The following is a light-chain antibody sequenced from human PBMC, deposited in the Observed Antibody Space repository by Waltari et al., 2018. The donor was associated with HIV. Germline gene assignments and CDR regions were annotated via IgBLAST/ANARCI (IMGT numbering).Light chain of an antibody. CDR3: QSYDSSLSGYVV. CDR1: SSNIGAGYE. CDR2: GNN. V-gene: IGLV1-40*01. Sequence: QSVLTQPPSVSGAPGQRVTIFCTGSSSNIGAGYEVHWYQQLPGTAPKLLIYGNNNRPSGVPDRFSGSKSGTSASLAITGLQAEDEADYYCQSYDSSLSGYVVFGGGTKLTVL. J-gene: IGLJ2*01.